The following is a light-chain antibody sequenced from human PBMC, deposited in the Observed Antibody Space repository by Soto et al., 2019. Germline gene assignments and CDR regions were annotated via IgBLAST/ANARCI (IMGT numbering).Light chain of an antibody. Sequence: QSVLTQPPSVSGAPGQRVTISCTGSSSNIGAGYDVHWYQQLPGTAPKLLIYGNSNRPSGVPDRFSGSKSGTSASLVITGLQAEDEADSYCQSYDSSLSGVVFGGGTKLTVL. V-gene: IGLV1-40*01. CDR2: GNS. CDR1: SSNIGAGYD. CDR3: QSYDSSLSGVV. J-gene: IGLJ2*01.